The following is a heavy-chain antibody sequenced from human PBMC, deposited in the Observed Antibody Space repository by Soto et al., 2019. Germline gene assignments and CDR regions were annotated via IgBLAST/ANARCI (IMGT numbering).Heavy chain of an antibody. CDR1: GFTFSSYA. V-gene: IGHV3-30-3*01. D-gene: IGHD6-13*01. CDR2: ISYDGSNK. CDR3: ARGILPTRSAAAGTCWSYYYYGMDV. Sequence: QVQLVESGGGVVQPGRSLRLYYAASGFTFSSYAMHWVRQAPGKGLEWVAVISYDGSNKYYADSVKGRFTISRDNSKNTLYLQMNSLRAEDTAVYYCARGILPTRSAAAGTCWSYYYYGMDVWGQGTTVTVSS. J-gene: IGHJ6*02.